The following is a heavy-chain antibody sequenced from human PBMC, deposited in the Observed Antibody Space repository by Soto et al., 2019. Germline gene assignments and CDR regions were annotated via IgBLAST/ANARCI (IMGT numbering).Heavy chain of an antibody. V-gene: IGHV4-59*12. CDR3: ARGITTLDP. Sequence: PSETLSLTCTVSGGSISNYYWSWIRQPPGKGLEWIGYIYYSGSTYYNPSLKSRVTISVDTSKNQFSLKLSSVTAADTAVYYCARGITTLDPWGQGTLVTVSS. CDR1: GGSISNYY. D-gene: IGHD3-10*01. CDR2: IYYSGST. J-gene: IGHJ5*02.